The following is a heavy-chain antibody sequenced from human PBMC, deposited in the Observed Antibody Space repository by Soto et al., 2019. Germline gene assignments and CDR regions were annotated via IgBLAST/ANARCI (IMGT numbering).Heavy chain of an antibody. D-gene: IGHD3-3*01. J-gene: IGHJ5*02. CDR1: GGTFSSYT. CDR3: ARDPYYDFWSGFPSGWFDP. Sequence: SVKVSCKASGGTFSSYTISWVRRAPGQGHEWMGRIIPILGIANYAQKFQGRVTITADKSTSTAYMELSSLRSEDTAVYYCARDPYYDFWSGFPSGWFDPWGQGTLVTVSS. V-gene: IGHV1-69*04. CDR2: IIPILGIA.